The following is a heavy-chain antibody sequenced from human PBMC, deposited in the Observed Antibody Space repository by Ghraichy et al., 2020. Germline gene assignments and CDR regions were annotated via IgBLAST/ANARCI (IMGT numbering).Heavy chain of an antibody. CDR2: ISAYNGNT. D-gene: IGHD6-19*01. CDR3: ARDWESSGWSYYYYGMDV. V-gene: IGHV1-18*01. J-gene: IGHJ6*02. CDR1: GYTFTSYG. Sequence: ASVKVSCKASGYTFTSYGISWVRQAPGQGLEWMGWISAYNGNTNYAQKLQGRVTMTTDTSTSTAYMELRSLRSDDTAVYYCARDWESSGWSYYYYGMDVWGQGTTVTVSS.